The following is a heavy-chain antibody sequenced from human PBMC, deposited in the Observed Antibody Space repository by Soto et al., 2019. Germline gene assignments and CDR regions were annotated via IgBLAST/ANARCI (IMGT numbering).Heavy chain of an antibody. CDR1: GFTFDDYA. CDR2: ISWKSASI. CDR3: AKSTGGTANGMDV. Sequence: EVQLVESGGGLVQPGRSLRLYCVASGFTFDDYAMFWVRQAPGKGLEWVSGISWKSASIGYADSVKGRFTISRDNAKNSLYLQMNSLRAEDTALYYCAKSTGGTANGMDVWGQGTTVTVSS. V-gene: IGHV3-9*01. D-gene: IGHD2-8*02. J-gene: IGHJ6*02.